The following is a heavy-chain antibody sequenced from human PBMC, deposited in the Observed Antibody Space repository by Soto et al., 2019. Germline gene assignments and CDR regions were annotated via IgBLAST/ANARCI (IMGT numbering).Heavy chain of an antibody. J-gene: IGHJ1*01. CDR1: GYTFTGYY. Sequence: ASVKVSCKASGYTFTGYYMHWVRQAPGQGLGWMGWINPNSGGTNYAQKFQGRVTMTRDTSISTAYMELSRLRSDDTAVYYCARPNCGGDCYSDEYFQHWGQGTLVTVSS. V-gene: IGHV1-2*02. CDR2: INPNSGGT. CDR3: ARPNCGGDCYSDEYFQH. D-gene: IGHD2-21*02.